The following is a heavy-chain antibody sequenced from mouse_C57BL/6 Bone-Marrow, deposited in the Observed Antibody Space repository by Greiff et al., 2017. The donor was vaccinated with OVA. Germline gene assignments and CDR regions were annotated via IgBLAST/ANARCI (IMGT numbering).Heavy chain of an antibody. V-gene: IGHV1-55*01. CDR1: GYTFTSSW. Sequence: QVQLKQPGAELVKPGASVKMSCKASGYTFTSSWITWVKQRPGQGLGWIGDIYPGSGSTNYNEKFKSKATLTVDTSSSTAYMQLSSLTSEDSAVYYCASIWFAYWGQGTLVTVSA. CDR3: ASIWFAY. CDR2: IYPGSGST. J-gene: IGHJ3*01.